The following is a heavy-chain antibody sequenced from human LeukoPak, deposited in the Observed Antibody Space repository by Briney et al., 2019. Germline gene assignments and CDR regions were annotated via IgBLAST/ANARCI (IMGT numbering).Heavy chain of an antibody. Sequence: GGSLRLSCAASGFTFSSYAMSWVRQAPGKGLERVSAISGSGGSTYYADSVKGRFTISRDNSKNTLYLQMNSLRAEDTAVYYCAKWPHTLHGWGPMGSYYYGSGSYSFDYWGQGTLVTVSS. J-gene: IGHJ4*02. CDR1: GFTFSSYA. CDR3: AKWPHTLHGWGPMGSYYYGSGSYSFDY. CDR2: ISGSGGST. D-gene: IGHD3-10*01. V-gene: IGHV3-23*01.